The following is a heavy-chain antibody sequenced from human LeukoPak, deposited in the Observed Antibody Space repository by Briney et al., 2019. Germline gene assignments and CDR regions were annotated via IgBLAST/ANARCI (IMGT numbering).Heavy chain of an antibody. J-gene: IGHJ4*02. V-gene: IGHV4-39*01. D-gene: IGHD3-3*01. CDR2: IYYSGST. Sequence: PSQTLSLTCTVSGGSISSSSYYWGWIRQPPGKGLEWIGSIYYSGSTYYNPSLKSRVTISVDTSKNQFSLKLSSVTAADTAVYYCARHFRTAIFGVVPDYWGQGTLVTVSS. CDR1: GGSISSSSYY. CDR3: ARHFRTAIFGVVPDY.